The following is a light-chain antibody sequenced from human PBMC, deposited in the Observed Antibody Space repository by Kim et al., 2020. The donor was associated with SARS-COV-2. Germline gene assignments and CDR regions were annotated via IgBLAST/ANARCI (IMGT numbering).Light chain of an antibody. CDR3: QAWDSTVV. Sequence: VSVSPGQTDSITCSGDKLGDKYACWYQQKPGPSPVLVIYQDSKRPSGIPERFSGSNSGNTATLTISGTQAMDEADYYCQAWDSTVVFGGGTQLTVL. CDR2: QDS. CDR1: KLGDKY. V-gene: IGLV3-1*01. J-gene: IGLJ2*01.